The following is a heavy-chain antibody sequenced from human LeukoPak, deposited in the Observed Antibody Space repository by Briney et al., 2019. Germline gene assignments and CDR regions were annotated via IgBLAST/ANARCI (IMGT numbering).Heavy chain of an antibody. CDR2: INPNTGGT. V-gene: IGHV1-2*02. J-gene: IGHJ4*02. D-gene: IGHD3-9*01. CDR1: GYTFTGYF. Sequence: ASVKVSCKATGYTFTGYFMHWVRQAPGQGLDWMGWINPNTGGTKYAQKFQGRVTMTRDTSIGTAYMELSTVTSDDTAVYFCARVHATGYFSLDLGYWGQGTLVTVSS. CDR3: ARVHATGYFSLDLGY.